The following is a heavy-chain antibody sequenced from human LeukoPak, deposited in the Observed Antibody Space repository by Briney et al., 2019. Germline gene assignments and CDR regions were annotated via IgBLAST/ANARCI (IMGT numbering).Heavy chain of an antibody. J-gene: IGHJ6*02. CDR3: ATAHLRIVVASPSDYYYGMDV. D-gene: IGHD3-22*01. Sequence: ASVKVSCKVSGYTLTELSMHWVRQAPGKGLEWMGGFDPEDGETIYAQKFQGRVTMTEDTSTDTAYMELSSLRSEDTAVYYCATAHLRIVVASPSDYYYGMDVWGQGTMVTVSS. CDR1: GYTLTELS. V-gene: IGHV1-24*01. CDR2: FDPEDGET.